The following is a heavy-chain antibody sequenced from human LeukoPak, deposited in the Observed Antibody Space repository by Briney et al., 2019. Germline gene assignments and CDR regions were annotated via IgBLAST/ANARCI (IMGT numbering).Heavy chain of an antibody. CDR1: GFTFSSYA. Sequence: GGSLRLSCAASGFTFSSYAMSWVRQAQGKGLEWVSGITGSGSSTYYADSVKGRFTISRDNSKNTLYLQMNSLRAEDTAVYYSAKEKGFSSGWEHFDYWGQGTLVTVSS. CDR3: AKEKGFSSGWEHFDY. CDR2: ITGSGSST. V-gene: IGHV3-23*01. D-gene: IGHD6-19*01. J-gene: IGHJ4*02.